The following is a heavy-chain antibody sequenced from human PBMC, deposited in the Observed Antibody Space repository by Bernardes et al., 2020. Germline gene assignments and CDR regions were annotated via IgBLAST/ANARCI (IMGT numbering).Heavy chain of an antibody. V-gene: IGHV3-53*01. J-gene: IGHJ4*02. CDR1: GFTVSSNY. CDR3: ARIWGSYRPMDY. D-gene: IGHD3-16*02. Sequence: GSLRRSCAASGFTVSSNYMSWVRQAPGKGLEWVSVIYSGGSTYYADSVKGRFTISRDNSKNTLYLQMNSLRAEDTAVYYCARIWGSYRPMDYWGQGTLVTVSS. CDR2: IYSGGST.